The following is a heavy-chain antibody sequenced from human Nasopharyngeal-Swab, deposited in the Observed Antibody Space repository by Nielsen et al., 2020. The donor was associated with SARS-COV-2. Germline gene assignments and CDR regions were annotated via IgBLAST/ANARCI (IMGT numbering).Heavy chain of an antibody. V-gene: IGHV3-23*01. CDR1: GFTFSSYA. J-gene: IGHJ4*02. CDR3: AKIRITMIVAVPNDY. CDR2: ISGSGGST. Sequence: GESLKISWAASGFTFSSYAMSWVRQAPGKGLEWVSAISGSGGSTYYADSVKGRFTISRDNSKNTLYLQMNSLRAEDTAVYYCAKIRITMIVAVPNDYWGQGTLVTVSS. D-gene: IGHD3-22*01.